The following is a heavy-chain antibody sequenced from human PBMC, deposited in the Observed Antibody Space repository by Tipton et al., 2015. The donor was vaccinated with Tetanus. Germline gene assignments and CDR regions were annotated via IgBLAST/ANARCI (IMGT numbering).Heavy chain of an antibody. CDR3: ARDYCSSISCFLYDP. D-gene: IGHD2-2*01. V-gene: IGHV1-69*04. J-gene: IGHJ5*02. CDR1: GGTFSIYG. CDR2: IIPMLDIL. Sequence: QSGPEVRKPGSSMKVSCKASGGTFSIYGLSWVRQAPGRGLEWMGRIIPMLDILNYAQKFQGRVTITADRSTNTAYMELSSLSSDDTAVYYCARDYCSSISCFLYDPWGQGTLVTVSS.